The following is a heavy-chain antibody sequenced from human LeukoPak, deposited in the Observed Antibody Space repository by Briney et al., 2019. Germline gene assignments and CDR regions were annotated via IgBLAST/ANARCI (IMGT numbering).Heavy chain of an antibody. D-gene: IGHD6-13*01. CDR2: ITPGNGDI. V-gene: IGHV1-18*01. Sequence: ASVKVSCKASGYTFTSYGISWVRQAPGQGLEWMGWITPGNGDIRYSQEFQGRVTITGDTSASTAYMELSSLRSEDTALYYCARGSSSTYYYYGMDVWGQGTTVTVSS. CDR1: GYTFTSYG. J-gene: IGHJ6*02. CDR3: ARGSSSTYYYYGMDV.